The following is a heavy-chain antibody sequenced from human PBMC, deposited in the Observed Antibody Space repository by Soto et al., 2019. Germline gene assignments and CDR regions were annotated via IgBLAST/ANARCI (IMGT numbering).Heavy chain of an antibody. CDR2: ISRDGGSK. Sequence: QVQLVESGGGVVQPGRSLRLSCAVSGFTVSTYGMHWVRQAPGKGLEWGAVISRDGGSKYYADSVNGRFTIYRDNSRNTLFLEMNSLRGDDMAVYYCTGEVASGYWGQGTLVTASS. CDR3: TGEVASGY. V-gene: IGHV3-30*03. J-gene: IGHJ4*02. CDR1: GFTVSTYG. D-gene: IGHD2-8*02.